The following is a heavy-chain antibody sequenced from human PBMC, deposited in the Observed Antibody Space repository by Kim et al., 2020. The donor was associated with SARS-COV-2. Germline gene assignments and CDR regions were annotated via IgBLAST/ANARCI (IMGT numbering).Heavy chain of an antibody. CDR2: IYPDDSDP. Sequence: GESLKISCKASGHTFNTYWIAWVRQMPGKGLEWMGMIYPDDSDPRYSPSFQGQVTISADKSLNTAYMEWSSLKASDTAVYYCGTASGPANQFYYGMDVWGQGTTVTVSS. J-gene: IGHJ6*02. CDR1: GHTFNTYW. D-gene: IGHD6-25*01. CDR3: GTASGPANQFYYGMDV. V-gene: IGHV5-51*01.